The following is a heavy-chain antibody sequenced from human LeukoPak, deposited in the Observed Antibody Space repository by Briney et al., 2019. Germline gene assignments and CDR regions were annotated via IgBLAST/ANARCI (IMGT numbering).Heavy chain of an antibody. CDR3: ARAMGASLYFDY. V-gene: IGHV3-23*01. D-gene: IGHD1-26*01. Sequence: GGSLRLSCAASGFTFSSYAMSWVRQAPGKGPEWVSAISGSGGSKYYADSVKGRFTISRDNSKNTLYLQMNSLRAEDTAVYYCARAMGASLYFDYWGQGTLVTVSS. CDR1: GFTFSSYA. J-gene: IGHJ4*02. CDR2: ISGSGGSK.